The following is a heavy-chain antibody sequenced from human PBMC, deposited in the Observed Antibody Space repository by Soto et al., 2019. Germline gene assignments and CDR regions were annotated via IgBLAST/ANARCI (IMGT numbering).Heavy chain of an antibody. Sequence: QVQLVQSGAEVKKPGASVKVSCKASGYTFTSYDINWVRQATGQGLEWMGWMNPNSGNTGYAQKFQGRVTMTRNTSISTAYMELSSLRSEDTAVYYCARASSSSNYYYYGMDVWGQGTTVTVSS. J-gene: IGHJ6*02. CDR1: GYTFTSYD. CDR2: MNPNSGNT. V-gene: IGHV1-8*01. D-gene: IGHD6-6*01. CDR3: ARASSSSNYYYYGMDV.